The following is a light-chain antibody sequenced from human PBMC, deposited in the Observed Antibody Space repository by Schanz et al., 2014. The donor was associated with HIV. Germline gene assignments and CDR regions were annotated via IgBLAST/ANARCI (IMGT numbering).Light chain of an antibody. J-gene: IGLJ2*01. V-gene: IGLV1-51*02. Sequence: QSVLTQPPSVSAAPGQKVTISCSGSTSNIGDNYVSWYQQFPGTAPKLLIYSNNQRPSGVPDRFSGSKSVNSASLAITGLQAEDEADYYCQSFDRSLGRVVFGGGTKLTVL. CDR2: SNN. CDR1: TSNIGDNY. CDR3: QSFDRSLGRVV.